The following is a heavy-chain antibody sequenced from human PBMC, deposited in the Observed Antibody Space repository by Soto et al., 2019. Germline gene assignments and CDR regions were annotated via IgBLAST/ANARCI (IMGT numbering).Heavy chain of an antibody. Sequence: QVQLVQSGAEVKKPGASVKVSCKASGYTFNNYGISWVRQAPGEGVEWIGWIGPYNGNTDHAQNLKGRLTMTTDTSTNTAYMELRSVRSSYTALYYCARWYWSVGSCYTCWHFDLWGRGTLVTVSS. CDR3: ARWYWSVGSCYTCWHFDL. D-gene: IGHD2-15*01. CDR1: GYTFNNYG. CDR2: IGPYNGNT. V-gene: IGHV1-18*01. J-gene: IGHJ2*01.